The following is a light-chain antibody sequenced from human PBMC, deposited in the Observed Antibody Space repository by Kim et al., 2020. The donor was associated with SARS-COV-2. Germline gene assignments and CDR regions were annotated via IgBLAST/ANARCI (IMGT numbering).Light chain of an antibody. CDR2: GSS. J-gene: IGKJ2*01. CDR1: QTSSSN. V-gene: IGKV3-15*01. CDR3: QHYNNWPILYT. Sequence: SPRETGARTCRARQTSSSNLAGDQQKPGKAPRLRIYGSSTRATGIPARLSGSGSGTEFTLTISSLQSEDFAVYYCQHYNNWPILYTFGQGTKLEI.